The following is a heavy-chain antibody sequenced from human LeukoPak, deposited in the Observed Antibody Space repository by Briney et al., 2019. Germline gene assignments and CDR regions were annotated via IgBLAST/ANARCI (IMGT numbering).Heavy chain of an antibody. CDR3: ARELVSLGTGYFDL. V-gene: IGHV3-23*01. Sequence: GGSLRLSCEASGFTFGAYGMTWVRQAPGKGLEWVSGITGSSTWTYYADSVRGRFTISRDNSKNTLHLQMNNLTADDTAIYYCARELVSLGTGYFDLWGRGTLVTVSS. CDR1: GFTFGAYG. J-gene: IGHJ2*01. D-gene: IGHD7-27*01. CDR2: ITGSSTWT.